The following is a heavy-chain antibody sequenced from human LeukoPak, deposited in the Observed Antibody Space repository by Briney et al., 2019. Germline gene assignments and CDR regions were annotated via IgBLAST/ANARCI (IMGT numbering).Heavy chain of an antibody. Sequence: VASVKVSCKASGYTFTSYDINWVRQATGQGLEWMGWMNPNSGNTGYAQKFQGRVTMTRNTSISTAYMELSSLRSEDTAVYYCARGASDCSSTGCPKGPFDYWGQGTLVTVSS. V-gene: IGHV1-8*01. CDR1: GYTFTSYD. D-gene: IGHD2-2*01. CDR2: MNPNSGNT. J-gene: IGHJ4*02. CDR3: ARGASDCSSTGCPKGPFDY.